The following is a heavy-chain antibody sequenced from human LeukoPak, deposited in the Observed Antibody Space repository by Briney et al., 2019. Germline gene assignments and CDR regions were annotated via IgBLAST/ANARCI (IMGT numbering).Heavy chain of an antibody. CDR1: GFTFSSYA. V-gene: IGHV3-30*04. D-gene: IGHD1-26*01. CDR2: ISYDGSNK. CDR3: ARLGRDSGALDV. Sequence: HPGGSLRLSCAASGFTFSSYAMHWVRQAPGKGLEWVAVISYDGSNKYYADSVKGRFTISRDNSKNTLYLQMNSLRAEDTAVYYCARLGRDSGALDVWGQGTTVTVSS. J-gene: IGHJ6*02.